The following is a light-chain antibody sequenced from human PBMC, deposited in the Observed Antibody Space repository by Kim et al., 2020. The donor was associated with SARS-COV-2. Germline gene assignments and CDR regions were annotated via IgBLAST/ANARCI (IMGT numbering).Light chain of an antibody. Sequence: PGERATLSSRASQSVSSNLAWYQKKPGQAPRLLIYGASTRAIGIPARFSGSGSGTEFTLTISSLQSEDFAVYYCQQYNNWPPTTFGGGTKVDIK. V-gene: IGKV3-15*01. CDR1: QSVSSN. CDR3: QQYNNWPPTT. J-gene: IGKJ4*01. CDR2: GAS.